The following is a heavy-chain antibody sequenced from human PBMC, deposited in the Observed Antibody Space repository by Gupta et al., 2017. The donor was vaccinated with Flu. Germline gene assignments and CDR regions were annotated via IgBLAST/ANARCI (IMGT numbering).Heavy chain of an antibody. CDR2: IYPGNDGT. CDR1: GYTFTSHH. D-gene: IGHD5-24*01. CDR3: TRGGRGGNNWHPIDY. Sequence: QVQLVQSGAEVQQPGASVRVSCKASGYTFTSHHIHWVRQVPGQGLEWLGIIYPGNDGTVYAPRVQDRLTVTSDTSTATVYMELRSLRPEDTARYFCTRGGRGGNNWHPIDYWGQGALVIVSS. J-gene: IGHJ4*02. V-gene: IGHV1-46*03.